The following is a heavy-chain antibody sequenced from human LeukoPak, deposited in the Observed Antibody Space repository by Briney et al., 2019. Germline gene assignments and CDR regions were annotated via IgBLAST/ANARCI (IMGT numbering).Heavy chain of an antibody. CDR3: ARAHDSSGYQAY. D-gene: IGHD3-22*01. V-gene: IGHV1-2*02. CDR1: GYTFTGYY. Sequence: ASVKVSCKASGYTFTGYYMHWVRQAPGQGLECMGWINPNSGGTNYAQKFQGRVTMTRDTSISTAYMELSRLRSDDTAVYYCARAHDSSGYQAYWGQGTLVTVAS. CDR2: INPNSGGT. J-gene: IGHJ4*02.